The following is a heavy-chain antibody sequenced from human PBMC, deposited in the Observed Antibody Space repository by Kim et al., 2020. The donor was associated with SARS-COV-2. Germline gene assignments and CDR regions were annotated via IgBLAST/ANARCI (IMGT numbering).Heavy chain of an antibody. D-gene: IGHD5-12*01. V-gene: IGHV1-18*01. CDR2: ISAYNGNT. J-gene: IGHJ6*02. Sequence: ASVKVSCKASGYTFTSYGISWVRQAPGQGLEWMGWISAYNGNTNYAQKLQGRVTMTTDTSTSTAYMELRSLRSDDTAVYYCAIQSLRNPPGSDYYGMDVWGQGTTVTVSS. CDR1: GYTFTSYG. CDR3: AIQSLRNPPGSDYYGMDV.